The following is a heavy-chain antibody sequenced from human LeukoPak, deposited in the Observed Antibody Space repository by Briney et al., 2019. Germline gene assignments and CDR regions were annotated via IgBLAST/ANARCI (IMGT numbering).Heavy chain of an antibody. J-gene: IGHJ4*02. Sequence: PGGSLRLSCAASGFTVSSNYMSWVRQAPGKGLEWVSVIYSGGSTYYADSVKGRFTISRDNSKNTLYLQMNSLRAEDTAVYYCARAGDVEMAYNFACWGQGTLVTVSS. CDR2: IYSGGST. CDR3: ARAGDVEMAYNFAC. CDR1: GFTVSSNY. D-gene: IGHD5-24*01. V-gene: IGHV3-53*01.